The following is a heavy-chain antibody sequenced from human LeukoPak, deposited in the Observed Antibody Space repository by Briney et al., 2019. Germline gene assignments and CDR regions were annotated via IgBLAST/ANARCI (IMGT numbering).Heavy chain of an antibody. J-gene: IGHJ6*03. CDR3: ATPRETTSPYYYYMDV. CDR1: GYTFTSYY. V-gene: IGHV1-46*01. Sequence: ASVKVSCKASGYTFTSYYMHWVRQAPGQGLEWMGIINPSGGSTSYAQKFQGKVTMTRDTSTSTVYMELSSLRSEDTAVYYCATPRETTSPYYYYMDVWGKGTTVTVSS. D-gene: IGHD1-7*01. CDR2: INPSGGST.